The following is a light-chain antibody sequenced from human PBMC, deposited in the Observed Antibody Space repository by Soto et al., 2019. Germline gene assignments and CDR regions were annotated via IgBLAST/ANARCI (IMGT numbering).Light chain of an antibody. CDR2: EVS. V-gene: IGLV2-14*01. J-gene: IGLJ2*01. Sequence: QSALTQPASVSGSPGQSITISCTGTSSDVGGYSYVSWYQQHPGKAPKLMIYEVSNRPSGVSNRFSGSKSGNTASLTISGLQAEDEADYDCSSYTSSSTQVFGGGTKLTVL. CDR1: SSDVGGYSY. CDR3: SSYTSSSTQV.